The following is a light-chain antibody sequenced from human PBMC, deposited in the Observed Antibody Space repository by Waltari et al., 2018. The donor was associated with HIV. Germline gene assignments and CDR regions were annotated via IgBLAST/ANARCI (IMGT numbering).Light chain of an antibody. CDR3: QSYDSNLSGL. CDR2: GNS. J-gene: IGLJ2*01. V-gene: IGLV1-40*01. Sequence: SELTQPPSVSAAPGQTVPIPCPGSSPNIGPGDDLHWYQQVPRRPPKVVIYGNSNRPSGVPDRFSGSKSGSSASLVITGLQSEDEADYYCQSYDSNLSGLFGGGTKVTVL. CDR1: SPNIGPGDD.